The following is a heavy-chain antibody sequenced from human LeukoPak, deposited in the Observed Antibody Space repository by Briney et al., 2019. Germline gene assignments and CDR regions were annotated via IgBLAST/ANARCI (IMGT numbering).Heavy chain of an antibody. D-gene: IGHD2-21*02. CDR1: GFTFSSFG. Sequence: QTGGSLRLSCAASGFTFSSFGLSWVRQAPGKGLKWVSIISGSGAGTIYADSVKGRFTVSRDNSKNTLYLQMNTLRAEDTAVYYCAKVPKYCGGDCYSYLDYWGQGTLVTVSS. V-gene: IGHV3-23*01. J-gene: IGHJ4*02. CDR3: AKVPKYCGGDCYSYLDY. CDR2: ISGSGAGT.